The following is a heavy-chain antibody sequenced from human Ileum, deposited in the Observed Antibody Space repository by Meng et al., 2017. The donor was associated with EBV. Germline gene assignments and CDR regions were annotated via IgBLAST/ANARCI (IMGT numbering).Heavy chain of an antibody. J-gene: IGHJ4*02. CDR1: GFTFSDYW. CDR3: ATVRDGYPRLFDY. V-gene: IGHV3-74*01. CDR2: ITSDGSST. D-gene: IGHD5-24*01. Sequence: GPLVGLGGGLVSPGGSLRLSCAASGFTFSDYWMHWVRQAPGKGLVWVSHITSDGSSTNYADSVKGRFTISRDNAKNTLYLQMNSLRAEDAAVYYCATVRDGYPRLFDYWGQGTLVTVSS.